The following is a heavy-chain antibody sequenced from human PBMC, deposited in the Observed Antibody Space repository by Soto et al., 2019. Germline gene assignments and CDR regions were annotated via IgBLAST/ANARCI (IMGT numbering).Heavy chain of an antibody. CDR2: ISYTGST. D-gene: IGHD3-16*01. CDR1: GGSISSDDYY. Sequence: PSETLSLTCTVSGGSISSDDYYWSWIRQPPGKGLEWIAYISYTGSTYYNPSLKSRVIISVDTPKNQFSLKVSSVTASDTAVYYCARVSRKHVGYYFGMDVWGQGTAVTVSS. CDR3: ARVSRKHVGYYFGMDV. J-gene: IGHJ6*02. V-gene: IGHV4-30-4*01.